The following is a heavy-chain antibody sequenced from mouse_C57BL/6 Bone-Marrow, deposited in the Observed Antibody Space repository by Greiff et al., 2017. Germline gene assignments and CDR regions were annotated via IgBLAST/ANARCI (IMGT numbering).Heavy chain of an antibody. J-gene: IGHJ2*01. CDR2: INPNNGGT. CDR3: ARDYYGSSGYFDY. Sequence: VQLQQSGPELVKPGASVKISCKASGYTFTDYYMNWVEQSHGKSLEWIGDINPNNGGTSYNQKLKGKATLTVDKSSSTAYMELRSLTSEDSAVYYCARDYYGSSGYFDYWGQGTILTVSS. CDR1: GYTFTDYY. V-gene: IGHV1-26*01. D-gene: IGHD1-1*01.